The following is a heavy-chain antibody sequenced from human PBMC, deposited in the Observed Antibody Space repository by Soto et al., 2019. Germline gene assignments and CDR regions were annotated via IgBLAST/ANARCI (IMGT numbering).Heavy chain of an antibody. D-gene: IGHD2-15*01. J-gene: IGHJ6*03. V-gene: IGHV1-69*02. CDR1: GGTFSSYT. CDR2: IIPILGIA. Sequence: ASVKVSCKASGGTFSSYTISWVRQAPGQGLEWMGRIIPILGIANYAQKFQGRVTITADKSTSTAYMELSSLRSEDTAVYYCARALRGFCSGGSCYSAYYYYYMDVGGKGTTVTVSS. CDR3: ARALRGFCSGGSCYSAYYYYYMDV.